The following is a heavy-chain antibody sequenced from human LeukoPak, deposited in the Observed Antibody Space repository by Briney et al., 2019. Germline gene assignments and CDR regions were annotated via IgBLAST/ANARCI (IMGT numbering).Heavy chain of an antibody. V-gene: IGHV4-31*03. J-gene: IGHJ3*02. CDR3: ARDTPGDLDAFDI. D-gene: IGHD7-27*01. CDR1: GGSISSGGYY. Sequence: SETLSLTCTVSGGSISSGGYYWSWIRQHPGKGLEWIGYIYYSGSTYYNPSLKSRVTISVVTSKNQFSLKLSSVTAADTAVYYCARDTPGDLDAFDIWGQGTMVTVSS. CDR2: IYYSGST.